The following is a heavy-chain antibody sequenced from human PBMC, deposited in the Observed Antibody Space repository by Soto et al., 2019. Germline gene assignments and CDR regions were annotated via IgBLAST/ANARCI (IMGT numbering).Heavy chain of an antibody. CDR3: AKGHLNGLWFGELIVQSDAFDI. CDR1: GFTFSSYA. CDR2: ISGSGGST. D-gene: IGHD3-10*01. Sequence: GGSLRLSCAASGFTFSSYAMSWVRQAPGKGLEWVSAISGSGGSTYYADSVKGRFTISRDNSKNTLYLQMNSLRAEDTAVYYCAKGHLNGLWFGELIVQSDAFDIWGQGTMVTVSS. J-gene: IGHJ3*02. V-gene: IGHV3-23*01.